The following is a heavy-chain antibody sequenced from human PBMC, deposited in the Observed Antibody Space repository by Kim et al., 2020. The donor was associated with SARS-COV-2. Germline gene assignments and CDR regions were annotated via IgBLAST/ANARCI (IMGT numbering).Heavy chain of an antibody. D-gene: IGHD2-2*01. Sequence: QKFQGRVTITADKSTSTAYMELSSLRSEDTAVYYCARDIVVVPAAMTLDYWGQGTLVTVSS. J-gene: IGHJ4*02. CDR3: ARDIVVVPAAMTLDY. V-gene: IGHV1-69*04.